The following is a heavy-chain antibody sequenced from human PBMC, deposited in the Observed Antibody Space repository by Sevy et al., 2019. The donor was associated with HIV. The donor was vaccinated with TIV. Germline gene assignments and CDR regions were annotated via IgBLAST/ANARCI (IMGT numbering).Heavy chain of an antibody. CDR3: AKLQGLSPQYYGMDV. J-gene: IGHJ6*02. Sequence: GGSLRLSCAASGFSFRTFGMFWVRQAPGKGLEWVALISFDVTYKYYADSVKGRFTISRDNSKNTLYLQMNSLRPEDTAVYYCAKLQGLSPQYYGMDVWGQGTTVTVSS. CDR1: GFSFRTFG. CDR2: ISFDVTYK. V-gene: IGHV3-30*18. D-gene: IGHD4-4*01.